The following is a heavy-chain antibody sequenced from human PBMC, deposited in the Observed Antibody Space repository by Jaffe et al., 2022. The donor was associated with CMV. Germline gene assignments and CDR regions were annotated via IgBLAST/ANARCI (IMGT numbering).Heavy chain of an antibody. CDR2: TYYRSKWYN. J-gene: IGHJ6*03. Sequence: QVQLQQSGPGLVKPSQTLSLTCAISGDSVSSNSAAWNWIRQSPSRGLEWLGRTYYRSKWYNDYAVSVKSRITINPDTSKNQFSLQLNSVTPEDTAVYYCARALSSPPFGDRKKDYYYYYMDVWGKGTTVTVSS. CDR1: GDSVSSNSAA. CDR3: ARALSSPPFGDRKKDYYYYYMDV. D-gene: IGHD3-16*01. V-gene: IGHV6-1*01.